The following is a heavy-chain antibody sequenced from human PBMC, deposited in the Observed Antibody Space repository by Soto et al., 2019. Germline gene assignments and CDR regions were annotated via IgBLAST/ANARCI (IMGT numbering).Heavy chain of an antibody. J-gene: IGHJ4*02. V-gene: IGHV3-74*01. Sequence: GSLRLSCAASGFTLSTYWIHWVRQAPGKGLVWVSRISSDGSSTNYADSVKGRFTISRDNAKNTLYLQMDSLRADDTAVYYCARGIGYSAQDYWGQGTLVTVSS. CDR1: GFTLSTYW. CDR2: ISSDGSST. D-gene: IGHD1-1*01. CDR3: ARGIGYSAQDY.